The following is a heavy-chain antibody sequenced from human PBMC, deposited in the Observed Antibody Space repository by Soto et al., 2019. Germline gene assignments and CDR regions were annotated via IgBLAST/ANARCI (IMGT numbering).Heavy chain of an antibody. D-gene: IGHD3-10*01. CDR2: ISSSSSTI. V-gene: IGHV3-48*01. CDR3: AFGEESRYYYYGMDV. J-gene: IGHJ6*02. CDR1: GLTFSSYS. Sequence: GGSLRLSCAASGLTFSSYSMNWVRRAPGKGLEWVSYISSSSSTIYYADSVKGRFTISRDNAKNSLYLQMNSLRAEDTAVYYCAFGEESRYYYYGMDVWGQGTTVTVSS.